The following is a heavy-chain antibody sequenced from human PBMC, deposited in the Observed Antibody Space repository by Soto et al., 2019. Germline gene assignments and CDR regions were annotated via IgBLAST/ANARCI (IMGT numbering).Heavy chain of an antibody. CDR3: AKALRDCSGGSCYSYYYGGAILFDY. CDR1: GFTFSSYA. Sequence: GGSLRLSCAASGFTFSSYAMSWVRQAPGKGLEWVSAISGSGGSTYYADSVKGRFTISRDNSKNTLYLQMNSLRAEDPAVYYCAKALRDCSGGSCYSYYYGGAILFDYWGQGTLVTVSS. CDR2: ISGSGGST. V-gene: IGHV3-23*01. D-gene: IGHD2-15*01. J-gene: IGHJ4*02.